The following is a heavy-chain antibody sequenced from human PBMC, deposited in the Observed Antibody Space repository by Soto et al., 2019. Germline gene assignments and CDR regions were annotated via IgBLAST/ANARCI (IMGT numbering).Heavy chain of an antibody. D-gene: IGHD4-17*01. CDR2: ISASGFST. J-gene: IGHJ4*02. CDR3: AKPIFGYGDYAGNFDF. CDR1: GFTFSSYA. Sequence: GGSLRLSCAASGFTFSSYAMSWVRQAPGKGLEWVSTISASGFSTYYADSVKGRFTISRDNSKNTLYLQMNSLRAEDTAIYYCAKPIFGYGDYAGNFDFWGQGTLVTVSS. V-gene: IGHV3-23*01.